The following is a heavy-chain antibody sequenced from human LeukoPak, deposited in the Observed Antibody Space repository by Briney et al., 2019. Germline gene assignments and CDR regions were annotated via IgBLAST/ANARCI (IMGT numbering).Heavy chain of an antibody. CDR2: INPNSGGT. J-gene: IGHJ3*02. V-gene: IGHV1-2*02. Sequence: GASVKVSCKASGYTFTGYYMHWVRQAPGQGLEWMGWINPNSGGTNYAQKFQGRVTMTRDTSISTAYMELSRLRSDDTAVYYCARAAPLTTMTAHDAFDIWGQGTMVTVSS. CDR1: GYTFTGYY. CDR3: ARAAPLTTMTAHDAFDI. D-gene: IGHD4-17*01.